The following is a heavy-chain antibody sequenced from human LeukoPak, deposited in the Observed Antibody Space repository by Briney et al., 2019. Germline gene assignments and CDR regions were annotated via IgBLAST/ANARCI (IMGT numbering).Heavy chain of an antibody. J-gene: IGHJ4*02. V-gene: IGHV3-48*01. D-gene: IGHD2-2*01. Sequence: GGSLRLSCAASGFTFSSYSMNWVRQAPGKGLEWVSYISSSSSTIYYADSVKGRFTISRDNAKNSLYLQMNSLRAEDTAVYYCARDGLYCSSTSCYSYYLDYWGQGTLVTVSS. CDR1: GFTFSSYS. CDR2: ISSSSSTI. CDR3: ARDGLYCSSTSCYSYYLDY.